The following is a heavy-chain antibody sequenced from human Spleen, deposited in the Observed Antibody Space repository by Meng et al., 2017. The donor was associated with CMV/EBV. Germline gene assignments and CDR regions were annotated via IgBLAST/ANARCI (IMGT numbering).Heavy chain of an antibody. V-gene: IGHV4-59*01. D-gene: IGHD4-17*01. Sequence: SETLSLTCTVSGGSIRNYYWNWVRQAPGKGLEWIGYIYHTGSTNYNPSLKSRVTISVDTSKNHFSLKLRSVTAADTAGYYCARRHSGESWEYFFDSWGQGTLVTVSS. J-gene: IGHJ4*02. CDR3: ARRHSGESWEYFFDS. CDR1: GGSIRNYY. CDR2: IYHTGST.